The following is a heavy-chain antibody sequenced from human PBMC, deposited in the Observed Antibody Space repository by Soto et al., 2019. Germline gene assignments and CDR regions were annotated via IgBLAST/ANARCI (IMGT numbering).Heavy chain of an antibody. CDR2: ISYDVSNK. CDR1: GFTVGIYA. D-gene: IGHD3-22*01. Sequence: SMRLSCAASGFTVGIYAMGWVGPPQGKGLEWVAVISYDVSNKYYADSVKGRFTISRDNSKNTLYLQMNSLRAEDTAVYYCARGGYYYVPYYYGMDVWGQGTTVTVSS. V-gene: IGHV3-30-3*01. CDR3: ARGGYYYVPYYYGMDV. J-gene: IGHJ6*02.